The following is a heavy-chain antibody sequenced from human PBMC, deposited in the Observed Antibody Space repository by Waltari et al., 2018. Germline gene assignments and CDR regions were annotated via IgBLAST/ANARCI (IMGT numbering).Heavy chain of an antibody. Sequence: QVQLQESGPGLVKPSETLSLTCTVSGGSISNYYWSWIRQPPGKGLEWIGHIYFSGSTNYNPSLKSRLTISVDTSKNQFSLRLSSVTAADTAVYYSARQSGWHLPFDYWGQGTLVTVSS. CDR1: GGSISNYY. D-gene: IGHD6-19*01. J-gene: IGHJ4*02. V-gene: IGHV4-59*08. CDR2: IYFSGST. CDR3: ARQSGWHLPFDY.